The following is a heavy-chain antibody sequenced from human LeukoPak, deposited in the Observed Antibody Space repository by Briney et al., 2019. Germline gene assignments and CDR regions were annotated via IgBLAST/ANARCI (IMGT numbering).Heavy chain of an antibody. CDR2: INSDGSST. D-gene: IGHD6-13*01. CDR3: ARDWSLGY. CDR1: GFTFSSYW. V-gene: IGHV3-74*01. Sequence: PGGSLRLSCAASGFTFSSYWMHWVRHAPGKGLVWVSRINSDGSSTNYADSDSVKGRFTIFRDNAKNTLYLQMNSLRAEDTAVYYCARDWSLGYWGQGTLVTVSS. J-gene: IGHJ4*02.